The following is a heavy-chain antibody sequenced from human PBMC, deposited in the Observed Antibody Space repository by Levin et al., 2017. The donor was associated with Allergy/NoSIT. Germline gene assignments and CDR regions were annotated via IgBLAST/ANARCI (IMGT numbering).Heavy chain of an antibody. J-gene: IGHJ3*02. V-gene: IGHV1-58*02. CDR3: AAANYDYVWGEGAPAFDI. CDR2: IVVGSAKT. Sequence: SVKVSCKASGLTITRSAMQWVRQARGQRLEWIGWIVVGSAKTHYAQKFQQRVSITRDMSTSTTYMELSSLSAEDTAIYYCAAANYDYVWGEGAPAFDIWGQGTMVSVSS. D-gene: IGHD3-16*01. CDR1: GLTITRSA.